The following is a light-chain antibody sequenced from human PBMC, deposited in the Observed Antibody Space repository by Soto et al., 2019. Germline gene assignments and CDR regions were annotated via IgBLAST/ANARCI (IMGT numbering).Light chain of an antibody. CDR3: QVWDTSSDHVV. Sequence: SYELTQPPSVSVAPGKTARIACGGNNIGSKRVHWYQQKPGQAPLLVIYYDSDRPSGIPERFSGSNSGNTATLTISRVEAGDEADYYCQVWDTSSDHVVFGGGTQLTVL. J-gene: IGLJ2*01. CDR2: YDS. V-gene: IGLV3-21*04. CDR1: NIGSKR.